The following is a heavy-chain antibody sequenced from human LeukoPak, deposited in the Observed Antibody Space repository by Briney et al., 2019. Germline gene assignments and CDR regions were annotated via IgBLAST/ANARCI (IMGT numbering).Heavy chain of an antibody. CDR3: ARGYYHDSSGYNYGYYIDY. Sequence: GESLRISCKGFGYRFTNYWIGWVRQAPGKGLEWVSSISSSGSYIYYADSLKGRFTISRDNAKKSLYLQMNSLRAEDTAVYYCARGYYHDSSGYNYGYYIDYWGQGTLVTVSS. CDR1: GYRFTNYW. J-gene: IGHJ4*02. CDR2: ISSSGSYI. D-gene: IGHD3-22*01. V-gene: IGHV3-21*01.